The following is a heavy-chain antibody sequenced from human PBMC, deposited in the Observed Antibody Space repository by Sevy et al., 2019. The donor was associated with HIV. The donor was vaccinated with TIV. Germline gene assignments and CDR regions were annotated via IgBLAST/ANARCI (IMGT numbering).Heavy chain of an antibody. V-gene: IGHV3-33*01. CDR1: GFTFSSYG. CDR2: IWYDGSNK. D-gene: IGHD2-21*02. J-gene: IGHJ6*03. CDR3: ARVFGNCGGDCYSHFYYYYYYMDV. Sequence: GGSLRLSCAASGFTFSSYGMHWVRQAPGKGLEWVAVIWYDGSNKYYADSVKGRFTISRDNSKNTLYPQMNSLRAEDTAVYYCARVFGNCGGDCYSHFYYYYYYMDVWGKGTTVTVSS.